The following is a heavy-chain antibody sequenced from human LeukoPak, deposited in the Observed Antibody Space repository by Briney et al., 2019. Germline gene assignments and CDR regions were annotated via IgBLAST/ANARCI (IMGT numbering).Heavy chain of an antibody. CDR2: IYHSGST. CDR1: GGSISSSNW. Sequence: SETLSLTCAVSGGSISSSNWWSWVRQPPGKGLEWIGEIYHSGSTNYNPSLKSRVTISVDTSKNQFSLKLSSVTAADTAVYYCAIEYSYGYSDAFDIWGQGTMVTVSS. J-gene: IGHJ3*02. V-gene: IGHV4-4*02. D-gene: IGHD5-18*01. CDR3: AIEYSYGYSDAFDI.